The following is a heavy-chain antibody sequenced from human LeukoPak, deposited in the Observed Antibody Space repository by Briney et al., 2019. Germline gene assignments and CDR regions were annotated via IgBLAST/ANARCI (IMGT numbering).Heavy chain of an antibody. V-gene: IGHV7-4-1*02. CDR1: GYSFTRYA. Sequence: ASVKVSCKASGYSFTRYAMNWVRQAPGQGPEWMGWINTDTGNPTYAQGFTGRFVFSLDTSVSTAFLQITSLKAEDTAVYYCARAPYDSSGYYVYWGQGTLVTVSS. CDR3: ARAPYDSSGYYVY. D-gene: IGHD3-22*01. CDR2: INTDTGNP. J-gene: IGHJ4*02.